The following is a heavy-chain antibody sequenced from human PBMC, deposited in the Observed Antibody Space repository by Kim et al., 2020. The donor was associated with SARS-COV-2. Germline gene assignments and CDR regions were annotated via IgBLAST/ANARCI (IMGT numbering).Heavy chain of an antibody. D-gene: IGHD3-22*01. CDR1: GGSISSSSYY. V-gene: IGHV4-39*07. J-gene: IGHJ6*02. CDR2: IYYSGST. Sequence: SETLSLTCTVSGGSISSSSYYWGWIRQPPGKGLEWIGSIYYSGSTYYNPSLKSRVTISVDTSKNQFSLKLSSVTAADTAVYYCARDVIYYDSSGSNYYGMDVWGQGTTVTVSS. CDR3: ARDVIYYDSSGSNYYGMDV.